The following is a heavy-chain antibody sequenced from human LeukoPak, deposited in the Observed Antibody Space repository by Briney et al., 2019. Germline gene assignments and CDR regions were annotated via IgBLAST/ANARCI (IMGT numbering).Heavy chain of an antibody. D-gene: IGHD4-17*01. CDR1: GYSISSGYY. J-gene: IGHJ4*02. CDR2: IYHSGST. V-gene: IGHV4-38-2*01. Sequence: SETLSLTCAVSGYSISSGYYWGWIRQPPGKGLEWIGSIYHSGSTYYNPSLKSRVPISVDTSKNQFSLKLSSVTAADTAVYYCARRGTNDYGDYKDYWGQGTLVTVSS. CDR3: ARRGTNDYGDYKDY.